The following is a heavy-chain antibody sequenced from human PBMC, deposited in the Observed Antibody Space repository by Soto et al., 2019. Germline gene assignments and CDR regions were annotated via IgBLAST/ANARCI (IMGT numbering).Heavy chain of an antibody. CDR3: ARVVRSGGATPGPYYYGMDV. J-gene: IGHJ6*02. CDR2: INPSGGLT. V-gene: IGHV1-46*01. D-gene: IGHD1-26*01. CDR1: GYTFTNYY. Sequence: ASVKVSCKASGYTFTNYYMHWVRQAPGQGLEWMGFINPSGGLTSYAQKFQGRVSMTRDTSTSTVYMEVSSLRSEDTAVYYCARVVRSGGATPGPYYYGMDVWGQGTTVTVSS.